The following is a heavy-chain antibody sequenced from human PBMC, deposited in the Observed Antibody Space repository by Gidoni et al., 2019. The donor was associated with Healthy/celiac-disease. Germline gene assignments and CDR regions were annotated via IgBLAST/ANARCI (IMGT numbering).Heavy chain of an antibody. J-gene: IGHJ3*02. V-gene: IGHV3-21*01. CDR1: VFTFSSYS. CDR3: ARVPHNYYFDI. CDR2: ISSSSSYI. D-gene: IGHD3-10*01. Sequence: EVQLVESGGGLVKPGGSLRLSCAASVFTFSSYSMNWVRQAPGKGLECVSSISSSSSYIYYADSVKCRFTISRDNAKNSLYLQMNSLRAEDTAVYYWARVPHNYYFDIWGQGTMVTVSS.